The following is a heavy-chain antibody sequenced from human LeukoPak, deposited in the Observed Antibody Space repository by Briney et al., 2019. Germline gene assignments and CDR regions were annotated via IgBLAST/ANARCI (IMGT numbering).Heavy chain of an antibody. CDR3: ATNYWYFDL. V-gene: IGHV3-74*01. CDR2: INSDGGST. Sequence: PGGSLRLSCAASGFTFSSYWMHWVRQAPGKGLVWVSRINSDGGSTTYADSVKGRFTISRDHTKNTLYLQMNSLRAEDTAVYYCATNYWYFDLSGRGTLVTVSS. J-gene: IGHJ2*01. CDR1: GFTFSSYW.